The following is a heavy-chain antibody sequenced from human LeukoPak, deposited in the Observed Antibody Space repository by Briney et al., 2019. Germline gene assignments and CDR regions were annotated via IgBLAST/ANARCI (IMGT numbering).Heavy chain of an antibody. V-gene: IGHV4-39*01. Sequence: PSETLSLTCTVSGGSISSSSYYWGWTRQPPGKGLEWIGSIYYSGSTYYNPSLKSRVTISVDTSKNQFSLKLSSVTAADTAVYYCARRSSRVRGVISPFDYWGQGTLVTVSS. D-gene: IGHD3-10*01. CDR3: ARRSSRVRGVISPFDY. CDR1: GGSISSSSYY. CDR2: IYYSGST. J-gene: IGHJ4*02.